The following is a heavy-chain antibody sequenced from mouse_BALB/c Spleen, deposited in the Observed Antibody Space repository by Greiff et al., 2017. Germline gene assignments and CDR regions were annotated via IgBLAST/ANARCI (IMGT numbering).Heavy chain of an antibody. CDR2: IYPGDGDT. D-gene: IGHD2-10*01. J-gene: IGHJ4*01. CDR1: GYAFSSYW. V-gene: IGHV1-80*01. Sequence: QVQLQQSGAELVRPGSSVKISCKASGYAFSSYWMNWVKQRPGQGLEWIGQIYPGDGDTNYNGKFKGKATLTADKSSSTTYMQLSSLTPEDSAVYLCASKAYYGNYYALDYWGQGTLVTVSA. CDR3: ASKAYYGNYYALDY.